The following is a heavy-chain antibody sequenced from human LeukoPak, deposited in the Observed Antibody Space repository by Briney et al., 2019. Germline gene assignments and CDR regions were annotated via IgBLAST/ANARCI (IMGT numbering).Heavy chain of an antibody. Sequence: GGSLRLSCAGSGCTFSSYAMSWVRQAPGKGLEWVSAISGSGGSTYYADSVKGRFTIYRDNSKNTLYLQMNSLRAEDTAVYYCAKDIVATYYWGQGTLVTVSS. CDR1: GCTFSSYA. D-gene: IGHD5-12*01. J-gene: IGHJ4*02. CDR3: AKDIVATYY. V-gene: IGHV3-23*01. CDR2: ISGSGGST.